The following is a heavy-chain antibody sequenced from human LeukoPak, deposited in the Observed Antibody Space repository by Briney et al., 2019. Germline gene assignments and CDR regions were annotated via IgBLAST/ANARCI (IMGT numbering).Heavy chain of an antibody. J-gene: IGHJ4*02. CDR2: ISVRSNYI. CDR1: GYTFSSYS. CDR3: VRLRRNSDTSGFYYYYDI. D-gene: IGHD3-22*01. V-gene: IGHV3-21*01. Sequence: GGSLRLPCVASGYTFSSYSINWVRHAPGKGLEWVSSISVRSNYIYYADSVRGRFSISRDDARDSLYLQMNSLRAEDTAVYFCVRLRRNSDTSGFYYYYDIWGQGKLGSVSS.